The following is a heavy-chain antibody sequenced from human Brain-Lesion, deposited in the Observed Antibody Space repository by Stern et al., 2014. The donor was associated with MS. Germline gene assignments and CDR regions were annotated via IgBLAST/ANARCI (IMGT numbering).Heavy chain of an antibody. CDR3: ATLSPGAGGNYYRHFDY. Sequence: QVQLVQSGAEVKKPGASVKVSCKVSGYTLTELSMHWVRQAPRKGLEWMGGFDPEDCETIYAQKFQGRVTMTEDTSTYTAYMELSSLRSEDTAVYYCATLSPGAGGNYYRHFDYWGQGTLVTVSS. D-gene: IGHD1-26*01. V-gene: IGHV1-24*01. CDR2: FDPEDCET. J-gene: IGHJ4*02. CDR1: GYTLTELS.